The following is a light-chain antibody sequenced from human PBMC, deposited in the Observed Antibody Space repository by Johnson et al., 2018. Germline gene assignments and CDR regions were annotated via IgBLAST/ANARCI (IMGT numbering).Light chain of an antibody. CDR3: GTWDSSLSAGNV. J-gene: IGLJ1*01. Sequence: QSVLTQPPSVSAAPGQKVTISCSGSSSNIGNNYVSWYQQLPGTAPKLLIYVNNKRPSGIPDRFSGSKSGTSATLGITGLQTGDEADYYCGTWDSSLSAGNVFGTGTKVTVL. CDR1: SSNIGNNY. V-gene: IGLV1-51*02. CDR2: VNN.